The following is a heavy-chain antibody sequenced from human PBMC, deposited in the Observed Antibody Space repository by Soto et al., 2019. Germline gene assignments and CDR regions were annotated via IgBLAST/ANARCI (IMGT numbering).Heavy chain of an antibody. Sequence: ASVKVSCKASGYSFTNNGISWVRQAPGQGLEWMGWISAYNGNTNYVKKFQGRVTMTTDTSTSTASMELRSLRSDDTAVYYCSRVSYSGNWFVHSVAGPNWFDPWGQGTLVTVSS. CDR1: GYSFTNNG. CDR2: ISAYNGNT. J-gene: IGHJ5*02. V-gene: IGHV1-18*01. CDR3: SRVSYSGNWFVHSVAGPNWFDP. D-gene: IGHD6-13*01.